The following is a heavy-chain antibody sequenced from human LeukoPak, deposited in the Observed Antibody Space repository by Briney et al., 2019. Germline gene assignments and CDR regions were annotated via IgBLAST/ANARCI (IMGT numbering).Heavy chain of an antibody. CDR2: IYTSGSS. CDR3: ARDPHDSSGHYAGFDY. D-gene: IGHD3-22*01. J-gene: IGHJ4*02. Sequence: SETLSLTCTVSGGSISSYYWSWIRQPAGRGLEWIGRIYTSGSSNYNPSLNSRVTMSVDTSRNQFPLNLSSVTAADTAVYYCARDPHDSSGHYAGFDYWGQGTLVTVSS. V-gene: IGHV4-4*07. CDR1: GGSISSYY.